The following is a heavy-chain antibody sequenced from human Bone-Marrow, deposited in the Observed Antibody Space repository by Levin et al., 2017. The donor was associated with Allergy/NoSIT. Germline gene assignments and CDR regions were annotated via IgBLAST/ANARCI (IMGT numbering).Heavy chain of an antibody. CDR3: ARDPLLLWFRESTLTPYYFDY. Sequence: GESLKISCKASGYTFTSYAMNWVRQAPGQGLEWMGWINTNTGNPTYAQGFTGRFVFSLDTSVSTAYLQISSLKAEDTAVYYCARDPLLLWFRESTLTPYYFDYWGQGTLVTVSS. D-gene: IGHD3-10*01. J-gene: IGHJ4*02. CDR1: GYTFTSYA. V-gene: IGHV7-4-1*02. CDR2: INTNTGNP.